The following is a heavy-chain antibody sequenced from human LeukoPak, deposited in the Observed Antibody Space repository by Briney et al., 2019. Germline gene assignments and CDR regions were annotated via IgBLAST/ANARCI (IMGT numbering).Heavy chain of an antibody. J-gene: IGHJ4*02. D-gene: IGHD3-22*01. CDR3: ARDRTYYYDSSGYYYPTY. CDR2: IWYDGSNK. V-gene: IGHV3-33*01. Sequence: PGRSLRLSCAASGFTFSSYGMHWVRQAPGKGREWVAVIWYDGSNKYYADSVKGRFTISRDNSKNTLYLQMNSLRAEDTAVYYCARDRTYYYDSSGYYYPTYWGQGTLVTVSS. CDR1: GFTFSSYG.